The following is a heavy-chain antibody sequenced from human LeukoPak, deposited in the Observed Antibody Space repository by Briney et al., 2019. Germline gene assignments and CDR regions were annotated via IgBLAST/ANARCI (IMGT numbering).Heavy chain of an antibody. Sequence: PGGSLRLSCAASEFTFSNYEMNWVRQAPGKGLEWVSYISSSGYTIYADSVKGRFTISRDNAKNSLYLQMNSLRVGDTGVYYCARDSAVALGYWGQGTLVSVSS. CDR2: ISSSGYTI. J-gene: IGHJ4*02. CDR1: EFTFSNYE. V-gene: IGHV3-48*03. CDR3: ARDSAVALGY. D-gene: IGHD6-19*01.